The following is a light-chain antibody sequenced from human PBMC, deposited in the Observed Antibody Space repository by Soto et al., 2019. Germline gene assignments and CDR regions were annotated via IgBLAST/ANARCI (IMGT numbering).Light chain of an antibody. Sequence: QSVLTQPPSVSGAPGQRVTISCTGSRSNIGADYDVPWYQQLPGTAPKLVVYANTNRPSGVPDRFSASKSGTSASLAITGLQADDEADYYCQSYDRNLRYVFGTGTKLTVL. V-gene: IGLV1-40*01. CDR1: RSNIGADYD. CDR2: ANT. J-gene: IGLJ1*01. CDR3: QSYDRNLRYV.